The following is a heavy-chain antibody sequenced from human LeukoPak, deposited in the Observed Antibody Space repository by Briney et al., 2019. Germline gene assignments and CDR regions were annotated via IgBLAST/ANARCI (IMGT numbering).Heavy chain of an antibody. CDR2: INPSGGST. CDR1: GYTFTSYY. D-gene: IGHD3-10*01. Sequence: PGGSLRLSCAASGYTFTSYYMHWVRQAPGQGLEWMGIINPSGGSTSYAQKFQGRVTMTRDTSTSTVYMELSSLRSEDTAVYYCAREDYYGSGSYYNGLMPWGQGTLVTVSS. CDR3: AREDYYGSGSYYNGLMP. V-gene: IGHV1-46*01. J-gene: IGHJ5*02.